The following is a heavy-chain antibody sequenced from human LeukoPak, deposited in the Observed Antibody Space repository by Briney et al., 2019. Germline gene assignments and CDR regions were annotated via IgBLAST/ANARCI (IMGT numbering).Heavy chain of an antibody. CDR1: GYTFTGYY. V-gene: IGHV1-2*02. CDR3: ARGRTVTTKNWFDP. Sequence: ASVKVTCKASGYTFTGYYMHWVRQAPGQGLEWMGWINPNSGGTNYAQKFQGRVTMTRDTSTSTVYMELSSLRSEDTAVYYCARGRTVTTKNWFDPWGQGTLVTVSS. D-gene: IGHD4-17*01. CDR2: INPNSGGT. J-gene: IGHJ5*02.